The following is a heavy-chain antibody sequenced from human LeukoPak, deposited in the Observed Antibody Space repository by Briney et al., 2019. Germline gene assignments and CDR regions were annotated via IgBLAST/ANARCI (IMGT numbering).Heavy chain of an antibody. V-gene: IGHV1-46*01. J-gene: IGHJ6*02. CDR1: GYTFTGYY. CDR3: AREGFPPKISDFWSGVGPYYYYGMDA. D-gene: IGHD3-3*01. Sequence: GASVKVSCKASGYTFTGYYMHWVRQAPGQGLEWMGIINPSGGSTSYTQKFQGRVTMTRDTSTSTVYMELSSLRSEDTAVYYCAREGFPPKISDFWSGVGPYYYYGMDAWGQGTTVTVSS. CDR2: INPSGGST.